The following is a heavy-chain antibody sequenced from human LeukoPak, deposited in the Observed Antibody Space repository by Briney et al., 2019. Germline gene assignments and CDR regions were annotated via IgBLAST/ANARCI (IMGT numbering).Heavy chain of an antibody. J-gene: IGHJ4*02. V-gene: IGHV1-8*01. CDR2: MNPNSGHT. D-gene: IGHD5-18*01. CDR1: VYTFTSYD. Sequence: ASVTVSCKASVYTFTSYDINWVRQTSGQGVEGMGWMNPNSGHTGYAQKFQGRLTMTRNTSIRTAYMELTRLRSEDTAVYFCARGRGYLSSNLDSWGQGTLVTVSS. CDR3: ARGRGYLSSNLDS.